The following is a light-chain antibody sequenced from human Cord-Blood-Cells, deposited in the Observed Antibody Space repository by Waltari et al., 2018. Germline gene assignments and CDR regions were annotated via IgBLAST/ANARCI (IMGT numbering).Light chain of an antibody. J-gene: IGKJ2*01. CDR2: DAS. Sequence: EIVLTQSPATLSLSHGVRATLSCRASQCVSSYLALYQQKPGQAPRLLIYDASNRATGIPARFSGSGSGTDFTLTISSLEPEDFAVYYCQQRSNWTYTFGQGTKLEIK. V-gene: IGKV3-11*01. CDR1: QCVSSY. CDR3: QQRSNWTYT.